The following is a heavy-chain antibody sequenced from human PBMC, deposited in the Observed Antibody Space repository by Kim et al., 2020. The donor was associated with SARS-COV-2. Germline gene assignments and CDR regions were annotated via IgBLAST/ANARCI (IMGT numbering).Heavy chain of an antibody. V-gene: IGHV3-30*07. J-gene: IGHJ6*02. D-gene: IGHD2-21*02. CDR3: ARLGPVTANYYYGMDV. Sequence: DSVKGRFTISRANYRNTVYLQMNSLRADDTAVYYCARLGPVTANYYYGMDVWGQGTTVTVSS.